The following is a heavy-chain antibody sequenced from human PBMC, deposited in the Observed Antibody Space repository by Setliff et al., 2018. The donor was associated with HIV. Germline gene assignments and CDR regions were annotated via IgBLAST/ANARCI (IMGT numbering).Heavy chain of an antibody. CDR3: ARDGGYSGHQWFGDAFDI. J-gene: IGHJ3*02. Sequence: SVKVSCKASGDIFSRYGISWVRQAPGQGLEWMGGIIPIYGTANSAQKFQGRVTITADESTSTAYMELSTLSSEDTAVYFCARDGGYSGHQWFGDAFDIWGQGTMVT. CDR2: IIPIYGTA. CDR1: GDIFSRYG. D-gene: IGHD5-12*01. V-gene: IGHV1-69*13.